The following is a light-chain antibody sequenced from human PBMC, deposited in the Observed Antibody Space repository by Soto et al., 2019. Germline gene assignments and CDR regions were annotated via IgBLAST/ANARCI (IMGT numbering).Light chain of an antibody. CDR2: EVS. V-gene: IGLV2-14*01. CDR3: SSYTSSSTL. CDR1: SSDVGSYNY. Sequence: QSVLTQPASVSGSPGQSITICCTGTSSDVGSYNYVSWYQQHPGKAPKLMIYEVSDRPSGISSRFSGSKSGNTASLTISGLQNEDEADYYCSSYTSSSTLFGTGTKGTVL. J-gene: IGLJ1*01.